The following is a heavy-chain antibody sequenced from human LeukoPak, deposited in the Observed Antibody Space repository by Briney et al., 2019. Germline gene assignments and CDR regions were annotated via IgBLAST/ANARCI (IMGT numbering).Heavy chain of an antibody. CDR3: TTDGIYCSGTRCYGGWFDP. CDR2: IKSKLDGGTT. CDR1: GFTFSNAW. V-gene: IGHV3-15*01. J-gene: IGHJ5*02. D-gene: IGHD2-2*01. Sequence: GGSLRLSXAASGFTFSNAWMNWVRQAPGKGLEWVGRIKSKLDGGTTDYAAPVKGRFTISRDDSKNTLYLQMRSLKTEDTAVYFCTTDGIYCSGTRCYGGWFDPWGQGTLVTVSS.